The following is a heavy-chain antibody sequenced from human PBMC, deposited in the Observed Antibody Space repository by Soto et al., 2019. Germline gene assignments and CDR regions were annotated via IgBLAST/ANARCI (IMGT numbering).Heavy chain of an antibody. CDR3: ARGQQEYYDFWSGYYKGAVWFDP. Sequence: SETLSLTCAVYGGSFSGYYWSWIRQPPGKGLEWIGEINHSGSTYYNPSLKSRVTISVDTSKNQFSLKLSSVTAADTAVYYCARGQQEYYDFWSGYYKGAVWFDPWGQGTLVTVSS. CDR1: GGSFSGYY. D-gene: IGHD3-3*01. V-gene: IGHV4-34*01. CDR2: INHSGST. J-gene: IGHJ5*02.